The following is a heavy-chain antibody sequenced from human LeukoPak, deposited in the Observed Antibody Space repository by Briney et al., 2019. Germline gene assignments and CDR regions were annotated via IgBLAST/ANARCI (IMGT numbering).Heavy chain of an antibody. CDR3: AKDGGFWSDYSYFDY. CDR1: GFTLSSHR. J-gene: IGHJ4*02. D-gene: IGHD3-3*01. V-gene: IGHV3-21*06. CDR2: TSSRSSFK. Sequence: GGSLRLSCAASGFTLSSHRMDWVRQAPGKGLEWVSSTSSRSSFKDYADSVKGRFTISRDNAKNLLYLQMNSLRAEDTAVYFCAKDGGFWSDYSYFDYWGQGTQVTVSS.